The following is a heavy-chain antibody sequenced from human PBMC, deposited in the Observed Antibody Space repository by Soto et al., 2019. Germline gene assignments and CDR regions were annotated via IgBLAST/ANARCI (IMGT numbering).Heavy chain of an antibody. J-gene: IGHJ4*02. Sequence: EVQLVASGGGLVQPGGSLRLSCAASGFTFSDNWMSWVRQAPGKGLECVANIKTDGSEKYYVDPVKGRFTISRDNAKNSLYLQMNSVRAEDTAVYYCATSMGRGGNDYWGQGTLVAVSS. CDR1: GFTFSDNW. D-gene: IGHD3-10*01. CDR2: IKTDGSEK. CDR3: ATSMGRGGNDY. V-gene: IGHV3-7*05.